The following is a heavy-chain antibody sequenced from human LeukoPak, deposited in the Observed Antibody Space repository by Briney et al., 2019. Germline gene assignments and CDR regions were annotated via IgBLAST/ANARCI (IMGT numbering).Heavy chain of an antibody. D-gene: IGHD2-2*02. CDR2: VDHSGGT. CDR1: GGSFSGYY. Sequence: SETLSLTCAVYGGSFSGYYWTWIRRPPGKGLEWIGEVDHSGGTNYSPSLKSRVTISVDTSKTQFSLSLSSVTAADTAEYYCARGYCSSNSRHTAEKYWFDPWGQGTLVTVSS. CDR3: ARGYCSSNSRHTAEKYWFDP. V-gene: IGHV4-34*01. J-gene: IGHJ5*02.